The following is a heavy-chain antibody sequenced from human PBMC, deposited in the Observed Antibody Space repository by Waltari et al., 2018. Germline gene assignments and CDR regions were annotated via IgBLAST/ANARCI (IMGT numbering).Heavy chain of an antibody. CDR3: ARGPPRTIFGVVIGSGMDV. V-gene: IGHV4-34*01. CDR2: INHSGST. CDR1: GGSFSGYY. D-gene: IGHD3-3*01. J-gene: IGHJ6*02. Sequence: QVQLQQWGAGLLKPSETLSLTCAVYGGSFSGYYWSWNRTPPVKGLAWIGEINHSGSTNYNPSLKSRVTISVDTSKNQFSLKLSSVTAADTAVYYCARGPPRTIFGVVIGSGMDVWGQGTTVTVSS.